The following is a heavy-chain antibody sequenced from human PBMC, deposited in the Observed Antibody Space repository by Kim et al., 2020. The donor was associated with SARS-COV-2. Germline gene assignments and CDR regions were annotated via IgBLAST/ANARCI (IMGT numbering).Heavy chain of an antibody. Sequence: GESLKISCKGSGYSFTSYWIGWVRQMPGKGLEWMGIIYPGDSDTRYSPSFQGLVTISADKSISTTYLQWSSLKASDTAMYYCARSLRFRDWYFDLWGRGTLVTVSS. V-gene: IGHV5-51*01. CDR3: ARSLRFRDWYFDL. D-gene: IGHD5-12*01. CDR1: GYSFTSYW. CDR2: IYPGDSDT. J-gene: IGHJ2*01.